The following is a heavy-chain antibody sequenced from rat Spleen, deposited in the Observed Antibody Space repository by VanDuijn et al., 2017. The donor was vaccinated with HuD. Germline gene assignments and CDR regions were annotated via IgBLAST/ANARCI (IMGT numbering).Heavy chain of an antibody. D-gene: IGHD1-12*02. CDR1: GFSLSSYS. CDR3: ARDRKIYYDGTPYVMDA. J-gene: IGHJ4*01. Sequence: QVQLRESGPGLVQPSQTLSLTCTVSGFSLSSYSVHWVRQPSGKGPEWMGRMYYDGDTSSNSALKSRLSISRDTSKNQVFLKMNSLQTEDTATYYCARDRKIYYDGTPYVMDAWGQGASVTVSS. V-gene: IGHV2-63*01. CDR2: MYYDGDT.